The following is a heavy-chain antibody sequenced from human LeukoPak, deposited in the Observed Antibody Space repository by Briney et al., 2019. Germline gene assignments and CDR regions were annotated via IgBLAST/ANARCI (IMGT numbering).Heavy chain of an antibody. CDR2: ISFDGIHR. CDR1: GFTFTNYA. J-gene: IGHJ3*02. Sequence: GGSLRLSCEVSGFTFTNYAMHWVRQAPGKGLEWVAVISFDGIHRYYADSVKGRFTISRDNAKNSLYLQMNSLRAEDTAVYYCARAVRFLEWLLPDDAFDIWGQGTMVTVSS. D-gene: IGHD3-3*01. V-gene: IGHV3-30*04. CDR3: ARAVRFLEWLLPDDAFDI.